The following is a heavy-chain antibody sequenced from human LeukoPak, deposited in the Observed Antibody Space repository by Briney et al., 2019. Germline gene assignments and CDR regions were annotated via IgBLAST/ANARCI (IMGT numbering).Heavy chain of an antibody. Sequence: PGGSLRLSCAASGFTFSTYVLYCVRQAPGKGLEWVAVISYGGSHKYYTDSVKGRFTISRDNSKNTLYLQMDTLRAEDTAVYYCVKGGYYYDSGSGYIDYWGQGTLVTVSS. J-gene: IGHJ4*02. CDR2: ISYGGSHK. V-gene: IGHV3-30-3*01. D-gene: IGHD3-10*01. CDR3: VKGGYYYDSGSGYIDY. CDR1: GFTFSTYV.